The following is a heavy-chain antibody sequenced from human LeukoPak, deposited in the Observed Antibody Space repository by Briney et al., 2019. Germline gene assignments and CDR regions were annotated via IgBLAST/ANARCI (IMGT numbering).Heavy chain of an antibody. CDR3: ARAPYRYYDFWSGPDDAFDI. CDR2: INSDGSST. D-gene: IGHD3-3*01. Sequence: PGGSLRLSCAASGFTFSSYWMHWVGQAPGKGLVWVSRINSDGSSTSYADSVKGRFTISRDNAKNTLYLQMNSLRAEDTAVYYCARAPYRYYDFWSGPDDAFDIWGQGTMVTVSS. J-gene: IGHJ3*02. V-gene: IGHV3-74*01. CDR1: GFTFSSYW.